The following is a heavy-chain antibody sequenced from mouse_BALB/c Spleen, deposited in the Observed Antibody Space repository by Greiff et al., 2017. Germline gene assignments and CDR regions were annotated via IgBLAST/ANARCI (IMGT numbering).Heavy chain of an antibody. CDR3: ARDRYYGSRNYAMDY. Sequence: VQLQQSGPGLVAPSQSLSITCTVSGFSLTGYGVNWVRQPPGKGLEWLGMIWGDGSTDYNSALKSRLSISKDNSKSQVFLKMNSLQTDDTARYYCARDRYYGSRNYAMDYWGQGTSVTVSS. CDR2: IWGDGST. V-gene: IGHV2-6-7*01. CDR1: GFSLTGYG. J-gene: IGHJ4*01. D-gene: IGHD1-1*01.